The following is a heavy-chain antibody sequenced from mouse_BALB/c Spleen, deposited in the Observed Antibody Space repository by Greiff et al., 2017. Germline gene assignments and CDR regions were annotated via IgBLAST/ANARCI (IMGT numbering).Heavy chain of an antibody. V-gene: IGHV5-6-5*01. CDR1: GFTFSSYA. D-gene: IGHD1-1*01. CDR2: ISSGGST. Sequence: EVKLVESGGGLVKPGGSLKLSCAASGFTFSSYAMSWVRQTPEKRLEWVASISSGGSTYYPDSVKGRFTISRDNARNILYLQMSSLRSEDTAMYYYAREGYYYGSSYLYFDYWGQGTTVTVSS. CDR3: AREGYYYGSSYLYFDY. J-gene: IGHJ2*01.